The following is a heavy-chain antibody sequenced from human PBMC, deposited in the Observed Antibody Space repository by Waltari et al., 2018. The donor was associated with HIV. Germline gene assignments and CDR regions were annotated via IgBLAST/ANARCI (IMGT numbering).Heavy chain of an antibody. CDR1: GFPFSSYG. CDR3: AKDKGGVTYIFDY. Sequence: QVQLVESGGGVVQPGRSLRLSCAASGFPFSSYGMHWVRQAPGKGLELVAVISYDGSNKYYADAVNGRFTISRDNSKNTLDLRMNSLRAEDTAVYYCAKDKGGVTYIFDYWGQGTLVTVSS. J-gene: IGHJ4*02. D-gene: IGHD1-1*01. CDR2: ISYDGSNK. V-gene: IGHV3-30*18.